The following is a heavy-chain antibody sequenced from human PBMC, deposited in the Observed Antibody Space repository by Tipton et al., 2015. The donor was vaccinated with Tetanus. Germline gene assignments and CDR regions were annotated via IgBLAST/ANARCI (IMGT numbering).Heavy chain of an antibody. CDR1: GYTFTSYG. J-gene: IGHJ2*01. D-gene: IGHD2-21*02. CDR3: ARDHTDYCGGDCYLGYYDL. Sequence: QLVQSGAEVKKPGASVKVSCKASGYTFTSYGISWVRQAPGQGLEWMGWISAYNGNTNYAQKLQGRGTMTTDTSTSTAYMELRSLRSDDTAVYYCARDHTDYCGGDCYLGYYDLWGRGTLVTVSS. CDR2: ISAYNGNT. V-gene: IGHV1-18*01.